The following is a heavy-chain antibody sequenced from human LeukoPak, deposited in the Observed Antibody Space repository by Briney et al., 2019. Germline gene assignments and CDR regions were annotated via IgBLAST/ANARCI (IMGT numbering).Heavy chain of an antibody. CDR1: GFTFSGFW. V-gene: IGHV3-74*01. J-gene: IGHJ4*02. CDR2: ISFDGSDA. Sequence: GGSLRLSCAASGFTFSGFWMHWVRQAPGKGLVWVSCISFDGSDATYADSVKGRFTISRDNAKNTLHLQMDSLTVEDTAVYYCTRLLGTESNYWGQGTLVTVSS. D-gene: IGHD1-14*01. CDR3: TRLLGTESNY.